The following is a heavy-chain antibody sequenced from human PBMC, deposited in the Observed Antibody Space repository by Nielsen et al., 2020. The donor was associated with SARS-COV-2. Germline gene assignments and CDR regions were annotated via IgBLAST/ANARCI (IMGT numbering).Heavy chain of an antibody. CDR1: GFTFSSYG. CDR3: AKPRHYYDSSGYFDY. V-gene: IGHV3-30*18. Sequence: GGSLRLSCAASGFTFSSYGMHWVRQAPGKGLEWVAVISYDGSNKYYADSVKGRFTISRDNSKNTLYLQMNSLRAEDTAVYYCAKPRHYYDSSGYFDYWGQGTLVTVSS. J-gene: IGHJ4*02. D-gene: IGHD3-22*01. CDR2: ISYDGSNK.